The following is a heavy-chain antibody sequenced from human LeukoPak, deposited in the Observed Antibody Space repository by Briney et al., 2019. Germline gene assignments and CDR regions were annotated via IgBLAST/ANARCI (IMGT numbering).Heavy chain of an antibody. CDR2: IKQDASEK. V-gene: IGHV3-7*01. D-gene: IGHD3-10*02. CDR3: AELGITMIGGV. J-gene: IGHJ6*04. CDR1: GFTFISYW. Sequence: QSGGSLRLSCAASGFTFISYWMSRVRQAPGKGLEWVANIKQDASEKYYVDSVKGRFTISRDNAKNSLYLQMNSLRAEDTAVYYCAELGITMIGGVWGKGTTVTISS.